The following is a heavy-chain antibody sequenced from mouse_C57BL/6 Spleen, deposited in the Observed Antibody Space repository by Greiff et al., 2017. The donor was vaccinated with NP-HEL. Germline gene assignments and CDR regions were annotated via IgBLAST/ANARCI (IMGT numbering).Heavy chain of an antibody. Sequence: VQLQQPGTELVKPGASVKLSCKASGYTFTSYWMHGVKQGPGQGLEGIGNINPSKGGTNYNGKLRGKTTRLVDKSSSTAYMQLSSLTSEDSAVYYCARDYGSSYVPWFAYWGQGTLVTVSA. V-gene: IGHV1-53*01. CDR3: ARDYGSSYVPWFAY. CDR2: INPSKGGT. CDR1: GYTFTSYW. D-gene: IGHD1-1*01. J-gene: IGHJ3*01.